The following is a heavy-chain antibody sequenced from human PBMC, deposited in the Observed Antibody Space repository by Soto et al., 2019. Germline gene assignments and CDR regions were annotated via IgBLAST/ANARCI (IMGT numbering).Heavy chain of an antibody. D-gene: IGHD1-26*01. CDR1: GGSISSYY. J-gene: IGHJ4*02. CDR2: IYYSGST. Sequence: SETLFLTCTVSGGSISSYYWSWIRQPPGKGLEWIGYIYYSGSTNYNPSLKSRVTISVDTSKNQFSLKLSSVTAADTAVYYCARAQWELLPFDYWGQGTLVTVSS. V-gene: IGHV4-59*01. CDR3: ARAQWELLPFDY.